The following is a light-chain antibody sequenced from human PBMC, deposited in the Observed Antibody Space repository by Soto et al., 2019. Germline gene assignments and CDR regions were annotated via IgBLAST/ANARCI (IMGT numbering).Light chain of an antibody. V-gene: IGKV1-5*01. CDR3: QKYNSYPWT. CDR2: DAS. Sequence: DIQMTQSPSTLSASVGDRVTITCRASQSISTWLAWFQQKPGKAPKVLIYDASSLESGVPSRFSGSGSGTEFTLTISSLQPDDFATYYCQKYNSYPWTCGQGNKGDI. CDR1: QSISTW. J-gene: IGKJ1*01.